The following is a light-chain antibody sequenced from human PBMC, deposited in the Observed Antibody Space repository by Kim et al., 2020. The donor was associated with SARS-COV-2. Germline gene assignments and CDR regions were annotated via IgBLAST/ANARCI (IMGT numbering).Light chain of an antibody. CDR2: DAS. V-gene: IGKV1D-13*01. J-gene: IGKJ2*01. CDR3: QHFDNHMIT. Sequence: SASVGDRVTVTCRASQAITSALAWYQQRPGKAPRLMIYDASGLETGVSSRFSGSASGTDFTLAISGLQPEDFATYYCQHFDNHMITFGQGTKLEI. CDR1: QAITSA.